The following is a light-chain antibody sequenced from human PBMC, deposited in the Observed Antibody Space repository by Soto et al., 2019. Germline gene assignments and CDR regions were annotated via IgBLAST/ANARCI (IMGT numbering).Light chain of an antibody. CDR1: QSVSRN. V-gene: IGKV3-15*01. Sequence: EIVMTQSPATLSVSPGERATLSCRASQSVSRNLAWYQQKPGQAPGLLIYGASTRATGIPGRFSGSGSGTEFTLTISNLQSEDFAVYCCQQYNNWPLTFGGGTKVEIK. CDR2: GAS. J-gene: IGKJ4*01. CDR3: QQYNNWPLT.